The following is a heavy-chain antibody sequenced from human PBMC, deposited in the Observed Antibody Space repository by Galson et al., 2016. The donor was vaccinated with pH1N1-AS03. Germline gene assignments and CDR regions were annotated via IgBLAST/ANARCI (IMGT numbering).Heavy chain of an antibody. J-gene: IGHJ3*02. CDR2: IDWDDDK. Sequence: PALVKPTQTLTLTCTFSGFSLSTSGMCVSWIRQPPGKALEWLARIDWDDDKYYSTSLKTRLTISKDTSKNQVVLTMTNMDPVETATYYCARIGDYGDSRYAFESWGQGTMVTVSS. D-gene: IGHD4-17*01. V-gene: IGHV2-70*11. CDR3: ARIGDYGDSRYAFES. CDR1: GFSLSTSGMC.